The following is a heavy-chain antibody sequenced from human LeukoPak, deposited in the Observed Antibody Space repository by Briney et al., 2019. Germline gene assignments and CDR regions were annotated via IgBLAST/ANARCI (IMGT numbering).Heavy chain of an antibody. CDR3: ARGPPTGVVVAATPLGY. CDR1: GYTFTGYY. J-gene: IGHJ4*02. CDR2: INPNSGGT. V-gene: IGHV1-2*02. Sequence: ASVKVSCKASGYTFTGYYMHWVRQAPGQGLEWMGWINPNSGGTNYAQKFQGRVTMTRDTSISTAYMELSRLRSDDTAVYYCARGPPTGVVVAATPLGYWGQGTLVTVSP. D-gene: IGHD2-15*01.